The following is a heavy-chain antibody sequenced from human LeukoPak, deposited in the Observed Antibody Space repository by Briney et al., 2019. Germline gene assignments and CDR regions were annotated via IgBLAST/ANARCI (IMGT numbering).Heavy chain of an antibody. D-gene: IGHD5-12*01. Sequence: GGSLRLSRAASGFTFRSSWMHWVRQAPGKGLVWVSRINSDGGSTTYADSVKGRFTISRDNAKNTLLMQMNSLRAEDTAVYYCARDPSGGSLYYGMDVWGQGTTVTVSS. CDR2: INSDGGST. J-gene: IGHJ6*02. CDR1: GFTFRSSW. V-gene: IGHV3-74*03. CDR3: ARDPSGGSLYYGMDV.